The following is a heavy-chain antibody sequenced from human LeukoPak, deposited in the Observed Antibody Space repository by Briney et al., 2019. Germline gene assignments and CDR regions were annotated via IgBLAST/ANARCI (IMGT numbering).Heavy chain of an antibody. V-gene: IGHV1-8*03. Sequence: ASVKVSCKASGYTFTSYDINWVRQATGQGLEWMGWMNPNSGNTGYAQKFPGRVTITRNTSISTAYMELSSLRSEDTAVYYCARGRKYSSSPEFDYWGQGTLVTVSS. D-gene: IGHD6-6*01. CDR3: ARGRKYSSSPEFDY. J-gene: IGHJ4*02. CDR1: GYTFTSYD. CDR2: MNPNSGNT.